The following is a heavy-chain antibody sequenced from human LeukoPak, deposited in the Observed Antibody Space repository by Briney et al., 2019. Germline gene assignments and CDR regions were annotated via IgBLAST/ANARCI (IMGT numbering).Heavy chain of an antibody. V-gene: IGHV7-4-1*02. CDR2: INTNTGNP. CDR3: ARGWVTRDDDTFDI. CDR1: GYTFISYA. J-gene: IGHJ3*02. Sequence: ASVKVSCKASGYTFISYAMNLVRQAPGQGLEWMGWINTNTGNPTYAQGFTGRFVFSLDTSVSTTYLQISRLKAEDTAVYYCARGWVTRDDDTFDIWGQGTMVTVSS. D-gene: IGHD5-24*01.